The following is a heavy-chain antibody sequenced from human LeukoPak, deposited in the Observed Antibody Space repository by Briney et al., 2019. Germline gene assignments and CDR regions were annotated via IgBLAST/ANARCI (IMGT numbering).Heavy chain of an antibody. D-gene: IGHD3-16*02. CDR1: GGSISSYY. V-gene: IGHV4-59*01. CDR2: IYYSGST. Sequence: PSETLSLTCTVSGGSISSYYWSWIRQPPGKGLEWIGYIYYSGSTNYNPSLKSRVTISVDTSKNQFSLKLSSVIAADTAVYYCARYVWGSYPTFEDYWGQGTLVTVSS. J-gene: IGHJ4*02. CDR3: ARYVWGSYPTFEDY.